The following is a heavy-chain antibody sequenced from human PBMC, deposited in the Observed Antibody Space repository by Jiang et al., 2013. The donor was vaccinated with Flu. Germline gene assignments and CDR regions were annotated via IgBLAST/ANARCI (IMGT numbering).Heavy chain of an antibody. J-gene: IGHJ3*02. CDR2: TYYKSKWYT. D-gene: IGHD2-2*01. V-gene: IGHV6-1*01. Sequence: LEWLGRTYYKSKWYTDYAVSVKSRITINPDTSKNQFSLQLNSVTPEDTAVYYCARDPPQLTDAFDIWGQGTMVTVSS. CDR3: ARDPPQLTDAFDI.